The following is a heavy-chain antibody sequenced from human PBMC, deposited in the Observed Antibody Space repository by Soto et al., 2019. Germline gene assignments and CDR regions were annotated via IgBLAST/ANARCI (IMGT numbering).Heavy chain of an antibody. CDR1: GFTFSSYW. J-gene: IGHJ5*02. Sequence: GGSLRLSCAASGFTFSSYWMSWVRQAPGKGLEWVANIKQDGSEKYYVDSVKGRFTISRDNAKNSLYLQMNSLRAEDTAVYYCARDADSRRWYGEGWFDTWGQGTLVTVSS. CDR3: ARDADSRRWYGEGWFDT. V-gene: IGHV3-7*01. CDR2: IKQDGSEK. D-gene: IGHD6-13*01.